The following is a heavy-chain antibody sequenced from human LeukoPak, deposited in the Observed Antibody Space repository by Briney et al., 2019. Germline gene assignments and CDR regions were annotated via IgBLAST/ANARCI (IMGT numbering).Heavy chain of an antibody. V-gene: IGHV3-7*02. J-gene: IGHJ6*02. Sequence: PGGSLRLSCADSGFLFSNSWMAWVRQAPGRGLEWLANINQDGSAKTCVDSVKGRFTISRDNAKNSLYLQMNSLRAEDTAVYYCAKSFGYYDSSGLYYYGMDVWGQGTTVTVSS. D-gene: IGHD3-22*01. CDR2: INQDGSAK. CDR1: GFLFSNSW. CDR3: AKSFGYYDSSGLYYYGMDV.